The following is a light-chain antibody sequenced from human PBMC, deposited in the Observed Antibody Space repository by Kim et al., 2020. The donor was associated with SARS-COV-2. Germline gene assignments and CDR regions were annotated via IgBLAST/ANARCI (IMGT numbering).Light chain of an antibody. CDR2: RNN. J-gene: IGLJ3*02. Sequence: GQRVTISCSGSSSNIGIDYVYWYQQLPGTAPKLLIYRNNQRPSGVPDRFSGSKSGTSASLAISGLRSEDEADYYCAAWDDSLSAWVFGGGTQLTVL. V-gene: IGLV1-47*01. CDR3: AAWDDSLSAWV. CDR1: SSNIGIDY.